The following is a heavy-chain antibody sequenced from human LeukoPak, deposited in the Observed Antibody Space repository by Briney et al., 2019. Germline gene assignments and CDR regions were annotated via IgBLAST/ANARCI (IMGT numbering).Heavy chain of an antibody. CDR1: GFTFSSYS. J-gene: IGHJ4*02. CDR2: ISSSSSTI. CDR3: AGDIAAHY. V-gene: IGHV3-48*01. D-gene: IGHD6-13*01. Sequence: GGSLRLSCAASGFTFSSYSMNWVHQAPGKGLEWVSYISSSSSTIYYADSVKGRFTISRDNAKNSLYLQMNSLRAEDTAVYYCAGDIAAHYWGQGTLVTVSS.